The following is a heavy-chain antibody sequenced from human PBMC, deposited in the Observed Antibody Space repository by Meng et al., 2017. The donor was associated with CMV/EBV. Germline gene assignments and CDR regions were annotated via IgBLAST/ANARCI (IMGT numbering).Heavy chain of an antibody. J-gene: IGHJ4*02. Sequence: SETLSLTCTVSGGSVSSGSYYWSWIRQPPGKGLEWIGYIYYSGSTNYNPSLKSRVTISVDTSKNQFSLKLSSVTAADTAVYYCASYIVVVPAAIGDWGQGTLVTVSS. CDR1: GGSVSSGSYY. CDR3: ASYIVVVPAAIGD. CDR2: IYYSGST. V-gene: IGHV4-61*01. D-gene: IGHD2-2*01.